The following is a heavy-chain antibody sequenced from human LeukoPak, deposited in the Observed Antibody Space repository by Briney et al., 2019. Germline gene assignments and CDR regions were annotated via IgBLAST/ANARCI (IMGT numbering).Heavy chain of an antibody. D-gene: IGHD3-10*01. J-gene: IGHJ5*02. CDR1: GGSISSYY. CDR2: IYYSGST. V-gene: IGHV4-59*08. CDR3: ARRGSNYYGSGSSQNWFDP. Sequence: SETLSLTCTVSGGSISSYYWSWIRQPPGKGLEWIGCIYYSGSTNYNPSLKSRVTISVDTSKNQFSLKLSSVTAADTAVYYCARRGSNYYGSGSSQNWFDPWGQGTLVTVSS.